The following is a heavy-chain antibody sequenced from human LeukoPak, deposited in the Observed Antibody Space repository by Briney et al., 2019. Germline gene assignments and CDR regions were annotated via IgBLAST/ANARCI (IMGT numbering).Heavy chain of an antibody. Sequence: GGSLRLSCVTSGFTVSSNQITWVRQAPGKGLEWVSVIYSGGNTYTADSVRGRFSISRDSSKNTVNLQLNSLRVEDTAVYYCVRDRVGPDYWGQGTLVTVSS. CDR2: IYSGGNT. D-gene: IGHD1-26*01. V-gene: IGHV3-53*01. CDR1: GFTVSSNQ. CDR3: VRDRVGPDY. J-gene: IGHJ4*02.